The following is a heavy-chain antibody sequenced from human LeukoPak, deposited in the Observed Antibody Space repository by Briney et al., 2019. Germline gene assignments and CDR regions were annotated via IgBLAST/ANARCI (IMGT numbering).Heavy chain of an antibody. CDR2: IYYSGST. V-gene: IGHV4-59*01. J-gene: IGHJ4*02. CDR1: GGSISSYY. CDR3: ARVGGSHYYDSSGLDY. D-gene: IGHD3-22*01. Sequence: SETLSLTCTVSGGSISSYYWSWIRQPPGKGLEWIGYIYYSGSTNYNPSLKSRVTISVDTSKNQFSLKLSSVTAADTAVYYCARVGGSHYYDSSGLDYWGQGTLVTVSS.